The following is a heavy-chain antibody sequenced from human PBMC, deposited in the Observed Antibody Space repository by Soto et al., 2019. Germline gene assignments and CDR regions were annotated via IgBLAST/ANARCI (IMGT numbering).Heavy chain of an antibody. V-gene: IGHV3-33*01. D-gene: IGHD3-22*01. CDR2: IWYDGSNK. CDR1: GFTFSSYG. CDR3: ARGRDSYYFDY. J-gene: IGHJ4*02. Sequence: QVQLVESGGGVVQPGRSLRLSCAAFGFTFSSYGMHWVRQAPGKGLEWVAVIWYDGSNKYYADSVKGRFTISRDNSKNTLYLQMNSLRAEDTAVYYCARGRDSYYFDYWGQGTLVTVSS.